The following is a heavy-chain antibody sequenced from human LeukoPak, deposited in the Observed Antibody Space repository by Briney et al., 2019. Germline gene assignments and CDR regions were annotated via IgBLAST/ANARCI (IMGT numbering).Heavy chain of an antibody. CDR1: GGSISNYY. CDR3: ARGQALYYDILTGYPLFDC. V-gene: IGHV4-59*01. CDR2: IYYSGST. D-gene: IGHD3-9*01. J-gene: IGHJ4*02. Sequence: PSETLSLTCTVSGGSISNYYWSRIRQPPGKGLEWIAYIYYSGSTNYNPSLKSRVTISVDTSKNQFSLKLSSVTAADTAVYYCARGQALYYDILTGYPLFDCWGQGTLVTVSS.